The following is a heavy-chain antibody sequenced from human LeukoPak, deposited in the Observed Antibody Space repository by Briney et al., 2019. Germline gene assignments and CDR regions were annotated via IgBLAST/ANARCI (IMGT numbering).Heavy chain of an antibody. V-gene: IGHV1-18*01. Sequence: ASVKVSCKASGYTFTSYGISWVRQAPGQGLEWMGWISAYNGNTNYAQKPQGRVTMTTDTSTSTVYMELRSLRSDDTAVYYCAREGVPKSSARGTYYYYMDVWGKGTTVTVSS. CDR3: AREGVPKSSARGTYYYYMDV. CDR2: ISAYNGNT. D-gene: IGHD1-26*01. CDR1: GYTFTSYG. J-gene: IGHJ6*03.